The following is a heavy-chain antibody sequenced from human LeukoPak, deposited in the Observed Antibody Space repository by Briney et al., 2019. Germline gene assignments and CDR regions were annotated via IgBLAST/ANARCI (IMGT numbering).Heavy chain of an antibody. V-gene: IGHV3-21*01. CDR3: ARSSSVNYDSSGYSALDY. CDR1: GFTFSSYS. J-gene: IGHJ4*02. Sequence: GGSLRLSCAASGFTFSSYSMNWVRQAPGKGLEWVSSISSGSSYIYYAASVKGRFTISRDNAKNSLYLQMTSLRAEDTAVYYCARSSSVNYDSSGYSALDYWGQGTLVTVSS. CDR2: ISSGSSYI. D-gene: IGHD3-22*01.